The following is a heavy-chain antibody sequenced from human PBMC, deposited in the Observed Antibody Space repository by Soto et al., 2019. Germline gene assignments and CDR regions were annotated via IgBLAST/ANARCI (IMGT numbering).Heavy chain of an antibody. J-gene: IGHJ4*02. V-gene: IGHV2-5*02. CDR1: GFSLSTSGVG. CDR2: IYWDDDK. Sequence: QITLKESGPTLVKPTQTLTLTCTFSGFSLSTSGVGVGWIRQPPGKALEWLAFIYWDDDKRYSPSLRSRLTITKDTSKNQVVLKMTNMDPVDTATYCCAHRHRFGEFRADFDYWGQGTLVTVSS. CDR3: AHRHRFGEFRADFDY. D-gene: IGHD3-10*01.